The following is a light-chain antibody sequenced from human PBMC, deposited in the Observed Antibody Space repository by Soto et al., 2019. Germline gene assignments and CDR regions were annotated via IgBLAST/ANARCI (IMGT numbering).Light chain of an antibody. CDR3: QQYDDWPPFT. V-gene: IGKV3-15*01. CDR1: QSVTTN. Sequence: EILMSQSPATLSVSPGERATLSCRASQSVTTNLAWYQQTPGQAPRLLIYGASIRATGIPPRFSGSGSGTEFTLTISSLQSEDFAVYYCQQYDDWPPFTFGQGTRLEIK. CDR2: GAS. J-gene: IGKJ5*01.